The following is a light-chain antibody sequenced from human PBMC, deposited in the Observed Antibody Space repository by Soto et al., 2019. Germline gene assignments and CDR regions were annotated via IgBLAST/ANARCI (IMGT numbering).Light chain of an antibody. Sequence: IVMTQSPLSLAVTPVDPASISCGASQSVCSSYIAWYQQKPGLAPTLLISDASSRASGVPDRFTGGGSGTDFTLTIRRLEPEDFALYYCQQYAGSPITFGQGTRLEIK. CDR2: DAS. V-gene: IGKV3D-20*01. CDR3: QQYAGSPIT. CDR1: QSVCSSY. J-gene: IGKJ5*01.